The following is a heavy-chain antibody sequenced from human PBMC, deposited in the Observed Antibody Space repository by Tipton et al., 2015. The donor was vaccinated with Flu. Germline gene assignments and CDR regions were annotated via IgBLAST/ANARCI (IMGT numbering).Heavy chain of an antibody. J-gene: IGHJ6*02. CDR1: GYTFTSYG. CDR3: ARQKDYDFWSGYYNNYYYGMDV. Sequence: QLVQSGAEVKKPGASVKVSCKASGYTFTSYGISWVRQAPGQGLEWMGWISAYNGNTNYAQKLQGRVTMTTDTSTSTAYMELRSLRSDDTAVYYCARQKDYDFWSGYYNNYYYGMDVWGQGTTVTVS. CDR2: ISAYNGNT. V-gene: IGHV1-18*01. D-gene: IGHD3-3*01.